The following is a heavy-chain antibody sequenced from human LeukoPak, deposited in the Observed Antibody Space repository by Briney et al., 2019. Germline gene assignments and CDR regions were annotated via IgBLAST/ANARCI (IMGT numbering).Heavy chain of an antibody. Sequence: ASVKVSCKTSGYSENFYGITWVRQVAGQGLEWMGWISAQHGQTEYAPNSQDRVTMTTDTYTNTAYMELRSLRSDDTAVYYCARVSSPKRGAPTGFDDYWGQGTLVTVSS. V-gene: IGHV1-18*01. J-gene: IGHJ4*02. CDR1: GYSENFYG. D-gene: IGHD3-9*01. CDR2: ISAQHGQT. CDR3: ARVSSPKRGAPTGFDDY.